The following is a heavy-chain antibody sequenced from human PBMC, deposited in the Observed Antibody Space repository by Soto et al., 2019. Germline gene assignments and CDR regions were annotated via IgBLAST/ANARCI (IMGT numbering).Heavy chain of an antibody. CDR1: GVLFSSYP. CDR2: IIRVFVTA. D-gene: IGHD3-22*01. Sequence: SVXVSCKAYGVLFSSYPIIWVRQVPGQGLEWMGVIIRVFVTAYYTQRFQGRVTITADESTNTAYMELSSLRSEDTAIYNCARGGSGYTWFNEFWGQGTLVTVSS. CDR3: ARGGSGYTWFNEF. J-gene: IGHJ4*02. V-gene: IGHV1-69*13.